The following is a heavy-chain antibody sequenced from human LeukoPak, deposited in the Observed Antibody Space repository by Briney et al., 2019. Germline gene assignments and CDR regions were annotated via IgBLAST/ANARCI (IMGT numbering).Heavy chain of an antibody. Sequence: PGRSLRLSCAASGFTFDDYAMHWVRQAPGKGLEWVSGISWNSVSIGYADSVKGRFTISRDNAKNSLYLQMNSLRAEDTAVYYCARDRSTAGIWGQGTLVTVSS. J-gene: IGHJ4*02. D-gene: IGHD3-10*01. V-gene: IGHV3-9*01. CDR1: GFTFDDYA. CDR3: ARDRSTAGI. CDR2: ISWNSVSI.